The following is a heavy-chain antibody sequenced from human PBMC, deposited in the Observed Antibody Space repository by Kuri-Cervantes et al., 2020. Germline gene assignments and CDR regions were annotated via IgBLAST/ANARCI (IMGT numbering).Heavy chain of an antibody. D-gene: IGHD3-3*01. CDR2: IIPIFGTA. CDR3: ASVLRFLEWLGGGMDV. Sequence: SVKVSCKASGGTFSSYAISWVRQAPGQGLEWMGGIIPIFGTANYAQKFQGRVTITADESTSTAYMELNSLRSEDTAVYYCASVLRFLEWLGGGMDVWGQGTTVTVSS. J-gene: IGHJ6*02. V-gene: IGHV1-69*13. CDR1: GGTFSSYA.